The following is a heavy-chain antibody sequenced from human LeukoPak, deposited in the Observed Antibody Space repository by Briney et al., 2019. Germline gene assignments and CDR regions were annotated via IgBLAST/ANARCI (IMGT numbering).Heavy chain of an antibody. V-gene: IGHV4-61*09. CDR1: GGSISSGSYY. Sequence: SETLSLTCTVSGGSISSGSYYWSWIRQPAGKGLEWIGHIYTSGSTNYNPSLKSRVTISIDKSKNQFSLKLTSVTAADTAVYYCSREEVFRSGYYGELDYWGQGTLVTVSS. CDR3: SREEVFRSGYYGELDY. J-gene: IGHJ4*02. D-gene: IGHD3-3*01. CDR2: IYTSGST.